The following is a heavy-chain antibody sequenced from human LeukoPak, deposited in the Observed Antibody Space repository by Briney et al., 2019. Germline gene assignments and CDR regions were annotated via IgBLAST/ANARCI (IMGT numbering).Heavy chain of an antibody. CDR1: GFTFSSYA. Sequence: GGSLSLSCAASGFTFSSYAMSWVREAPGKGLEWVSAISGSGGSTYYADSVKGRFTISRDNSKNTLYLQMNSLRAEDTAVYDCAKGGVPAWFDPWGQGTLVTVSS. CDR3: AKGGVPAWFDP. CDR2: ISGSGGST. V-gene: IGHV3-23*01. J-gene: IGHJ5*02. D-gene: IGHD2-8*01.